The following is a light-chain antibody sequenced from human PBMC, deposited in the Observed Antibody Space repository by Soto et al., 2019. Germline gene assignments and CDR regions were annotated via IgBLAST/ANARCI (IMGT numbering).Light chain of an antibody. Sequence: EIVLTQSPATLSLSPGERATLSCRASQKVTTYLAWYQQKPGQAPRLLMYNASGRASGIPARFSGSGSGTDFTLTISSLEPEDFAVYYCQQRSNWVTFGGGTKVEIK. CDR1: QKVTTY. V-gene: IGKV3-11*01. CDR3: QQRSNWVT. J-gene: IGKJ4*01. CDR2: NAS.